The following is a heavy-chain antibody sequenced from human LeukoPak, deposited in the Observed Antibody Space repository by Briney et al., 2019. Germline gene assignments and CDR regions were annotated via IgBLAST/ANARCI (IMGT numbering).Heavy chain of an antibody. Sequence: PSETLSLTCTVSGGSISSYYWSWIRQPAGKGLEWIGRVYSSGSTNYNPSLKSRVTMSVDTSKIQFSLNLGSVTAADTAVYYCARGGELYRSSSQHYYYYLDVWGKGTTVTVSS. CDR3: ARGGELYRSSSQHYYYYLDV. V-gene: IGHV4-4*07. D-gene: IGHD6-6*01. CDR1: GGSISSYY. J-gene: IGHJ6*03. CDR2: VYSSGST.